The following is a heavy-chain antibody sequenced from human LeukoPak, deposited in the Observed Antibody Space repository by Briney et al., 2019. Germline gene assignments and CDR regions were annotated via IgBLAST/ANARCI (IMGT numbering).Heavy chain of an antibody. CDR1: GFTFRTYG. D-gene: IGHD6-19*01. CDR2: IPYDGTEE. Sequence: PGGSLRLSCAASGFTFRTYGMHWVRQAPGQGLEWVAVIPYDGTEESYADSVKGRFVISRDKSKNTLYLEMNSLRAEDTAVYYCAKDGIHYRYSSGWTRFGGAFDIWGQGTMVTVSS. V-gene: IGHV3-30*16. J-gene: IGHJ3*02. CDR3: AKDGIHYRYSSGWTRFGGAFDI.